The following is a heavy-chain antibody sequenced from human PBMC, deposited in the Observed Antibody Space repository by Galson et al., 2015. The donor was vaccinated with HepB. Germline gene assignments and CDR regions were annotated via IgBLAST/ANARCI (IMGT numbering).Heavy chain of an antibody. CDR1: GYTFTDYY. V-gene: IGHV1-2*02. CDR3: ARDLISGYGYGLFDY. J-gene: IGHJ4*02. CDR2: INPNSGGS. Sequence: SVKVSCKASGYTFTDYYLHWVRQAPGQGLEWMGWINPNSGGSNYAQKFQGRVTMIRDTSVTTGYMELSRLRSDDTAIYYCARDLISGYGYGLFDYWGQGTLVTVSS. D-gene: IGHD5-18*01.